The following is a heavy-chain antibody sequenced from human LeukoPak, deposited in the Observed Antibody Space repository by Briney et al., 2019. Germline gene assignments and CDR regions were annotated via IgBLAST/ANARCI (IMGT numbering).Heavy chain of an antibody. V-gene: IGHV4-30-4*08. CDR3: ASRIAAAGDDAFDI. J-gene: IGHJ3*02. Sequence: SETLSLTCNVSGGSISISNYFWGWLRQPPGKGLEWIGYIYYSGSTYYNPSLKSRVTISVDTSKNQFSLKLSSVTAADTAVYYCASRIAAAGDDAFDIWGQGTMVTVSS. CDR1: GGSISISNYF. D-gene: IGHD6-13*01. CDR2: IYYSGST.